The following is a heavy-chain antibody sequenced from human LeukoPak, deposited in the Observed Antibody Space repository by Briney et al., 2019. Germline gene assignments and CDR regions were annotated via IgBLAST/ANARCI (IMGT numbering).Heavy chain of an antibody. CDR2: ISYDGSNK. CDR1: GFTFSSYA. D-gene: IGHD1-26*01. CDR3: ARDHLVGATRGYNWFDP. J-gene: IGHJ5*02. Sequence: PGRSLRLSCAASGFTFSSYAMHWVRQAPGKGLEWVAVISYDGSNKYYADSVKGRFTISRDNSKNTLYLQMNSLRAEDTAVYYCARDHLVGATRGYNWFDPWGQGTLVTVSS. V-gene: IGHV3-30-3*01.